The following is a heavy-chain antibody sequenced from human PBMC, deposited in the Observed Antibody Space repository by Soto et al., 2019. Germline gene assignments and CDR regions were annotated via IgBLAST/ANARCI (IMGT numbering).Heavy chain of an antibody. CDR2: IIPILGIA. Sequence: QVQLVQSGAEVKKPGSSVKVSCKASGGTFSSYTISWVRQAPGQGLEWMGRIIPILGIANYAQKFQGRVTMTADKSTGTAYRELSSRRSEDTAVYYCARARYYYDSSGFSRGGAFDIWGQGTMVTVSS. CDR3: ARARYYYDSSGFSRGGAFDI. J-gene: IGHJ3*02. V-gene: IGHV1-69*02. CDR1: GGTFSSYT. D-gene: IGHD3-22*01.